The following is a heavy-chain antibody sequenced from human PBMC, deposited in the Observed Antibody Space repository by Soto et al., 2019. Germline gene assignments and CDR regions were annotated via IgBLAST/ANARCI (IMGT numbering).Heavy chain of an antibody. D-gene: IGHD2-2*02. Sequence: EVQLLESGGGLVQPGGSLRLSCAASGFTFSTYAMSWVRQVPGKGLEWVSAISGSGSSTYYADSVKGRFTISRDTSTNTLYLQMNTLRAEDTAVYYCATGPGFYCSSASCYKPFDYWGQGTLVTVSS. CDR1: GFTFSTYA. CDR2: ISGSGSST. J-gene: IGHJ4*02. V-gene: IGHV3-23*01. CDR3: ATGPGFYCSSASCYKPFDY.